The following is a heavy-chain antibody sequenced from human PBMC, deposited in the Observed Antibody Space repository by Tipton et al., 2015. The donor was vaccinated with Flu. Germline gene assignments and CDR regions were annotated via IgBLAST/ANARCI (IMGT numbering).Heavy chain of an antibody. CDR2: ISHTGTT. CDR1: GGSISSGSYY. Sequence: LRLSCSVSGGSISSGSYYWTWIRQPPGKGLEWIGYISHTGTTSYSPSLKSRVAISRDKSMNHFSLRVTSVTAADTAVYFCARDSAVFPGALHYWGLGQLVTVSS. D-gene: IGHD4/OR15-4a*01. V-gene: IGHV4-31*03. J-gene: IGHJ4*02. CDR3: ARDSAVFPGALHY.